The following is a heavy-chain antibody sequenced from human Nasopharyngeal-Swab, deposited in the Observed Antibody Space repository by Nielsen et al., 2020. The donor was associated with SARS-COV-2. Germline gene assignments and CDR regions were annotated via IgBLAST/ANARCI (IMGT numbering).Heavy chain of an antibody. V-gene: IGHV3-21*01. D-gene: IGHD6-13*01. CDR2: ISSSSSYI. CDR1: GFTFSSYS. CDR3: ARDPTYSSSWTYYFDY. J-gene: IGHJ4*02. Sequence: GVLKISCAASGFTFSSYSMNWVRQAPGKGLEWVSSISSSSSYIYYADSVKGRFTISRDNAKNSLYLQMNSLRAEDTAVYFCARDPTYSSSWTYYFDYWGQGTLVTVSS.